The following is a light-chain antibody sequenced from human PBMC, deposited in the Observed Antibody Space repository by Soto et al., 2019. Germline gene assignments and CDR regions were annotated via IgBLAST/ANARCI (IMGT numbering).Light chain of an antibody. V-gene: IGKV3-15*01. CDR1: QSISDT. CDR3: QQFGTSSLVT. Sequence: EIVMTQSPATLSVSPGGRATLSCRASQSISDTLAWYQQKPGQAPRLLIHGASTRATGFPARFSGSGSGTDFTLTISSLQSEDFAVYYCQQFGTSSLVTFGPGTKVDIK. CDR2: GAS. J-gene: IGKJ3*01.